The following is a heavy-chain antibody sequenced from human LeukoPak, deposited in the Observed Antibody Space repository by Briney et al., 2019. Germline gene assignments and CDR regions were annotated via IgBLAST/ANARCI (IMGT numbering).Heavy chain of an antibody. J-gene: IGHJ4*02. Sequence: GGSLRLSCASSGFTFSSYGKHWVRQAPGKGLVWVSRINSDGSSTSYADSVKGRFTISRDNAKNTLYLQMNSLRAEDTAVYYCARESWFGEFSFYYWGQGTLVTVSS. CDR2: INSDGSST. CDR1: GFTFSSYG. D-gene: IGHD3-10*01. CDR3: ARESWFGEFSFYY. V-gene: IGHV3-74*01.